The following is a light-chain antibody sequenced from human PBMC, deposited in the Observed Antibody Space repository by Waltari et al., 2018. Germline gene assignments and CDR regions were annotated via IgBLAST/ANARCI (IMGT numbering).Light chain of an antibody. Sequence: DIVLTQSPGTLYLSPGEGATLPCRASQTIENNYLAWDQHKPGQAPRLLMYEASSWATGVPDRFRGSGSGRDFTLSISRLEPEDFATYYCQQSGTSPFTFGPGTTVAFK. CDR3: QQSGTSPFT. CDR2: EAS. J-gene: IGKJ3*01. CDR1: QTIENNY. V-gene: IGKV3-20*01.